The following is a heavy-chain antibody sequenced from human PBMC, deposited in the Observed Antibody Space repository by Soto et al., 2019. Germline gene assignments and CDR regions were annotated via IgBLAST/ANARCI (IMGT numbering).Heavy chain of an antibody. CDR2: IYYTGST. Sequence: QVQLQESGPGVVKPSQTLSLTCTVSGGSFSSGDYYWSWVRQPPGKGLEWIGYIYYTGSTFNNPSLKSRVYISIDTSKTQFSLKLSYVTAADTAVYYCARIHFGDEPSYYYYGMDVWGQGTTVTVSS. D-gene: IGHD4-17*01. CDR3: ARIHFGDEPSYYYYGMDV. V-gene: IGHV4-30-4*01. CDR1: GGSFSSGDYY. J-gene: IGHJ6*02.